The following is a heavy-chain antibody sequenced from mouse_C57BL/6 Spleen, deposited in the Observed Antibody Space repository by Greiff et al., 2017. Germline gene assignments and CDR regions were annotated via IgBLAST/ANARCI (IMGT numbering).Heavy chain of an antibody. V-gene: IGHV5-15*01. D-gene: IGHD1-1*01. CDR1: GFTFSDYG. Sequence: EVHLVESGGGLVQPGGSLKLSCAASGFTFSDYGLAWVRQAPRKGPEWVAFISNLAYSIYYADTVTGRFTISRENAKNTLYLEMSRLRSEDTAMYYCARQDYGSSHWYFDVWGTGTTVTVSS. CDR3: ARQDYGSSHWYFDV. J-gene: IGHJ1*03. CDR2: ISNLAYSI.